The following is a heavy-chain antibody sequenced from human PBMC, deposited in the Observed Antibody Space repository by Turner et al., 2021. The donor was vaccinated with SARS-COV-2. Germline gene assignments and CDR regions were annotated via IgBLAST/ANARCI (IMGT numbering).Heavy chain of an antibody. Sequence: EVQLAESGGGLVQPGGSLRLPCAASGFTFNNHWMNWVRQAPREGLEWEDIIKQDGSETLYVDSVKGRFTISRDNAKNSLYLQMNSLRAEDTTIYYCARGSGWVADYWGQGTLVTVSS. CDR2: IKQDGSET. J-gene: IGHJ4*02. CDR3: ARGSGWVADY. V-gene: IGHV3-7*01. D-gene: IGHD6-19*01. CDR1: GFTFNNHW.